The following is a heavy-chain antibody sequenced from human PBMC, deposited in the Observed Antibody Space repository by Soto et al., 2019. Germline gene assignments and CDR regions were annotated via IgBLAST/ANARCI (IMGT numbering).Heavy chain of an antibody. J-gene: IGHJ4*02. Sequence: KTSETLSLTCTVSGGPISNGDYYWTWIRQHPVKGLEWVGYIYYSGSTYSNPSLKSRVTISVATSKNQFSLRLSSVTAADTAVYYCARIKGGAAGNFDYWGRGALVTVSS. CDR2: IYYSGST. V-gene: IGHV4-31*03. CDR3: ARIKGGAAGNFDY. D-gene: IGHD6-13*01. CDR1: GGPISNGDYY.